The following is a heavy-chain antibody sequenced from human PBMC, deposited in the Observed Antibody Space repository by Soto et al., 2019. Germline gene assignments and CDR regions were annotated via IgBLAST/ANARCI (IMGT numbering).Heavy chain of an antibody. CDR3: ATALGEAFDL. CDR1: GYSFTSCE. J-gene: IGHJ3*01. CDR2: MNPNSGDT. V-gene: IGHV1-8*01. Sequence: MRLVQSGAEVKKPGASVKVSFKAYGYSFTSCEINWVRQANGQGPEWMGWMNPNSGDTGYSHKFQGRVTMTRNTSISTAYMQLSSLRSEDTAVYYCATALGEAFDLWGQGTMVTVSS. D-gene: IGHD7-27*01.